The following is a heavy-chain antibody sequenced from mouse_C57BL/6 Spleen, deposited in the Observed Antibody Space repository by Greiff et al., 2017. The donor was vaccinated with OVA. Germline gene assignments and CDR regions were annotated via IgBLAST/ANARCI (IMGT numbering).Heavy chain of an antibody. V-gene: IGHV1-54*01. D-gene: IGHD1-1*01. CDR1: GYAFTNYL. CDR3: ARWDSSYWYFDD. CDR2: INPGSGGT. Sequence: QVQLQQSGAELVRPGTSVKVSCKASGYAFTNYLIEWVKQRPGQGLEWIGVINPGSGGTNYNEKFKGKATLTVDKSSSTAYMQLSSLTSEDSAVYFCARWDSSYWYFDDWGTGTTVTVSS. J-gene: IGHJ1*03.